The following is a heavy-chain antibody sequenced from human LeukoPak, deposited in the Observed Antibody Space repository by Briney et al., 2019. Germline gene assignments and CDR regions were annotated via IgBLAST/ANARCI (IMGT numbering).Heavy chain of an antibody. CDR1: GFTFSSHW. V-gene: IGHV3-7*01. CDR2: IKEDGSEK. D-gene: IGHD3-3*01. J-gene: IGHJ6*02. Sequence: PGGSLRLSCAGYGFTFSSHWMSWVRQAPGKGLEWVANIKEDGSEKYYVDSVKGRFTISRDNTKNSLYLQMNSLRAEDTAVYYCAAGVSLWGQGTTVTVSS. CDR3: AAGVSL.